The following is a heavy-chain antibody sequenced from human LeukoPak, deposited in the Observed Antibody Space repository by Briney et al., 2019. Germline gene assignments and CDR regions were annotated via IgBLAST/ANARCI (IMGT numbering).Heavy chain of an antibody. CDR1: GYTFTSYY. CDR2: INPSGGST. D-gene: IGHD6-13*01. CDR3: ARRIAAAGIGGYYGMDV. Sequence: ASVKVSCKASGYTFTSYYMHWVRQAPGQGLEWMGIINPSGGSTSYAQKFQGRVTMTRDTSTSTVYMELSSLRSEDTAVYYCARRIAAAGIGGYYGMDVWGQGTTVTVSS. J-gene: IGHJ6*02. V-gene: IGHV1-46*01.